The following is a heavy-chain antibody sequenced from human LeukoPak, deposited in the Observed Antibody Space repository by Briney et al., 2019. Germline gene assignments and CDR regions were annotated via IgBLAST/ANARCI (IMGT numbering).Heavy chain of an antibody. J-gene: IGHJ4*02. CDR2: ISPSAGST. V-gene: IGHV1-46*01. D-gene: IGHD1-26*01. CDR3: AREYAPRYGGSNYFDY. CDR1: GYTFTAYS. Sequence: ASVKVSFKASGYTFTAYSMHWVRQAPGQGLEWMGIISPSAGSTTYAQKFQGRVTMTRDTSTSTVYMELSSLRSEDTAVYYCAREYAPRYGGSNYFDYWGQGTLVTVSS.